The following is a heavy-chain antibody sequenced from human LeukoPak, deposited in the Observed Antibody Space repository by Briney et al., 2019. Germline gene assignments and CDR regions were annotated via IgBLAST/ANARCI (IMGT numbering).Heavy chain of an antibody. CDR2: IYTSGST. Sequence: PSETLSLTCTVSGGSISSGSYYWSWIRQPAGKGLEWIGRIYTSGSTNYNPSLKSRVTISVGTSKNQFSLKLSSVTAADTAVYYCARVIAAAALVAFDIWGQGTMVTVSS. D-gene: IGHD6-13*01. J-gene: IGHJ3*02. CDR1: GGSISSGSYY. CDR3: ARVIAAAALVAFDI. V-gene: IGHV4-61*02.